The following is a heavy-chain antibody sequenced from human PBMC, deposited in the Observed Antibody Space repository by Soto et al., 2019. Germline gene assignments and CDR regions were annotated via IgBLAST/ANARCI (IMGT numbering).Heavy chain of an antibody. Sequence: GGSVRLSCAASGFTFSSYAMSWVRQAPGKGPEWVSAISGSGGSSYYADSVKGRFTISRDNSKNTLYLQMRSLRAEDTAVYYCAKYGFPGYYDTSGYPAAFDYWGRGTLVTISS. CDR3: AKYGFPGYYDTSGYPAAFDY. CDR1: GFTFSSYA. J-gene: IGHJ4*02. V-gene: IGHV3-23*01. D-gene: IGHD3-22*01. CDR2: ISGSGGSS.